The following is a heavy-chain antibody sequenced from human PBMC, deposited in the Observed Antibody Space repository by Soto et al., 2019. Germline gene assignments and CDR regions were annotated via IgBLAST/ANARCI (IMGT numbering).Heavy chain of an antibody. J-gene: IGHJ6*02. V-gene: IGHV3-30*18. D-gene: IGHD6-6*01. CDR2: ISYDGSNK. CDR1: GFTFSSYG. CDR3: AKDLVGFLSSSIAAQITSFCYYGMDV. Sequence: GGSLRLSCAASGFTFSSYGMHWVRQAPGKGLEWVAVISYDGSNKYYADSVKGRFTISRDNSKNTLYLQMDSLRAEDTAVYYCAKDLVGFLSSSIAAQITSFCYYGMDVWGQGTTVTVSS.